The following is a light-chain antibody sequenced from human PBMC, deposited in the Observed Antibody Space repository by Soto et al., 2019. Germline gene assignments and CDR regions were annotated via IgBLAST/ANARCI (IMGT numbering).Light chain of an antibody. CDR1: QDISNY. CDR3: QQYDNLPLT. Sequence: DIQMTQSPSSLSASVGDRVTITCQASQDISNYLNWYQQKPGKAPKRLIYDASNLETGVPSRFSGSGPGTDFTFTISSLQPEDIATYYCQQYDNLPLTFGGGTKVDIK. V-gene: IGKV1-33*01. CDR2: DAS. J-gene: IGKJ4*01.